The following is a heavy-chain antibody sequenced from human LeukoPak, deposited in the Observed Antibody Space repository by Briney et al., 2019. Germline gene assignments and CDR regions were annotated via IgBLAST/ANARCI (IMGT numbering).Heavy chain of an antibody. CDR3: ARYGGSYAFDY. J-gene: IGHJ4*02. D-gene: IGHD3-16*01. CDR1: GYTFTDNY. CDR2: INPNSGGT. Sequence: VASVKVSCKASGYTFTDNYIHWVRQAPGQGLEWMGWINPNSGGTKYAQKFQGRVTMTRDTSISTVYMELGSLRSDDTAVYYCARYGGSYAFDYWGQGTLVTVSS. V-gene: IGHV1-2*02.